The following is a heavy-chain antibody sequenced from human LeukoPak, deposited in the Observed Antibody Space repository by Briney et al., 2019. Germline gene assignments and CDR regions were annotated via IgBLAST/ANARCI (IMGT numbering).Heavy chain of an antibody. CDR2: ISTSGSYI. D-gene: IGHD2-15*01. V-gene: IGHV3-21*01. CDR1: GFTFSTYG. J-gene: IGHJ5*02. CDR3: ARDSEVVVGGSSWFDP. Sequence: GGSLRLSCAASGFTFSTYGMNWVRQAPGKGLEWVSSISTSGSYIYYADSVKGRFTISRDNAKKSLYLQMNSLRAEDTAVYYCARDSEVVVGGSSWFDPWGQGTLVTVSS.